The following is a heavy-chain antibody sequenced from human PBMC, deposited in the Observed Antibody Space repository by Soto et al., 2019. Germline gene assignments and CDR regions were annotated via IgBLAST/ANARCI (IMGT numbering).Heavy chain of an antibody. Sequence: QVQLVESGGGLVKPGGSLRLSCAASGFTFSDYYMSWIRQAPGKGLEWVSYISSSGSTIYYADSVKGRFTISRDNAKNSLYLQMNSLRAEDTAVYYCVRSTHITIFGVVVGNWFDPWGQGTLVTVSS. CDR2: ISSSGSTI. V-gene: IGHV3-11*01. CDR1: GFTFSDYY. J-gene: IGHJ5*02. D-gene: IGHD3-3*01. CDR3: VRSTHITIFGVVVGNWFDP.